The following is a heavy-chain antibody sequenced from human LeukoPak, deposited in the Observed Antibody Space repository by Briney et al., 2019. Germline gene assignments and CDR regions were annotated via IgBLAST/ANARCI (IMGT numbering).Heavy chain of an antibody. J-gene: IGHJ3*02. Sequence: ASVKVSCKASGYTFTGYYMHWVRQAPGQGLEWMGWINPNSGGTNSAQHFQGRVTMTRDTSISTAYMDLSSLRSDDTAVYYCAREVQEQQLADSDAFDIWGQGTMVTVSS. CDR1: GYTFTGYY. CDR2: INPNSGGT. CDR3: AREVQEQQLADSDAFDI. V-gene: IGHV1-2*02. D-gene: IGHD6-13*01.